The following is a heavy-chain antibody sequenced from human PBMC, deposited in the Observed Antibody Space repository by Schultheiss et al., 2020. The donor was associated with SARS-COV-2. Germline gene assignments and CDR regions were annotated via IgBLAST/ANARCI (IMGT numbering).Heavy chain of an antibody. CDR2: IRQDGSEK. V-gene: IGHV3-7*01. D-gene: IGHD3-3*01. CDR1: GFTFSSSW. CDR3: ARPSGFTIFGAYFDY. Sequence: GGSLRLSCAASGFTFSSSWMTWVRQAPGKGLECVANIRQDGSEKHYVDSVKGRFTISRDNAKNSLYLQMNSLRAEDTAVYYCARPSGFTIFGAYFDYWGQGTLVTVSS. J-gene: IGHJ4*02.